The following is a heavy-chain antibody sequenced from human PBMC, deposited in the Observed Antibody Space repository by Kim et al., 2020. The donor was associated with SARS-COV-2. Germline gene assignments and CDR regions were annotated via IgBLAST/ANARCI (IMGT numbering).Heavy chain of an antibody. Sequence: ASVKVSCKASGYTFTGYYMHWVRQAPGQGLEWMGWINPNSGGTNYAQKFQGWVTMTRDTSISTAYMELSRLRSDDTAVYYCARDSSSGSSIDQDYYYYGMDVWGQGTTVTVSS. CDR2: INPNSGGT. V-gene: IGHV1-2*04. D-gene: IGHD1-26*01. CDR1: GYTFTGYY. CDR3: ARDSSSGSSIDQDYYYYGMDV. J-gene: IGHJ6*02.